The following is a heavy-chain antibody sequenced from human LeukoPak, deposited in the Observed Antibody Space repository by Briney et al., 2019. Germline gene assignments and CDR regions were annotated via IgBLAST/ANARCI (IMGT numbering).Heavy chain of an antibody. CDR1: GFTFNTYW. CDR2: INEDGGEK. D-gene: IGHD2-2*01. V-gene: IGHV3-7*01. J-gene: IGHJ4*02. CDR3: AREGGYCSSTSCYAIFDY. Sequence: GGSLRLSCAASGFTFNTYWMSWVRQAPGKGLEWVANINEDGGEKYYVDSVKGRIIISRDNAKNSLYLQMNSLRAEDTAVYYCAREGGYCSSTSCYAIFDYWGQGTLVTVSS.